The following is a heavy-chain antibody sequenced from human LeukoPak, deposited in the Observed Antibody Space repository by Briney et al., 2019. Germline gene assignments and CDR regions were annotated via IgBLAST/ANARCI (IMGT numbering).Heavy chain of an antibody. D-gene: IGHD5-24*01. J-gene: IGHJ4*02. Sequence: ASVKVSCKASGYTFTGYYMHWVRQAPGQGLEWMGWINPNSGGTNYAQKFQGRVTMTRDTSISTAYMELSRLRSDDTAVYYCARDKGGIEDGYNAFDYWGQGTLVTVSS. V-gene: IGHV1-2*02. CDR1: GYTFTGYY. CDR3: ARDKGGIEDGYNAFDY. CDR2: INPNSGGT.